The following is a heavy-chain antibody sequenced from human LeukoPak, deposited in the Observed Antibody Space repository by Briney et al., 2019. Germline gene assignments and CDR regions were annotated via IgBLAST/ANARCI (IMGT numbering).Heavy chain of an antibody. CDR3: ARGGDNSWYVPYYFDY. CDR1: GFTLSSYE. D-gene: IGHD6-13*01. CDR2: IKQDGSEK. V-gene: IGHV3-7*04. Sequence: GGSLRLSCAASGFTLSSYEMNWVRQAPGKGLEWVANIKQDGSEKYYVDSVKGRFTISRDNAKNSLYLQMNSLRVEDTAVYYCARGGDNSWYVPYYFDYWGQGTLVTVSS. J-gene: IGHJ4*02.